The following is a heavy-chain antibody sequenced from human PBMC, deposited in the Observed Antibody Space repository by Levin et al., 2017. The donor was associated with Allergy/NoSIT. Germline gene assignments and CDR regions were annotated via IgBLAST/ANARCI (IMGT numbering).Heavy chain of an antibody. J-gene: IGHJ4*02. CDR3: TRGFGRELLVPFDF. CDR2: IYPDGTT. Sequence: PGGSLRLSCAPSGFTVSNNYMSWVRQAPGKGLEWVSVIYPDGTTYYADSVQGRFTISRVNSRNSVSLQMNRLRVEDTAVYYCTRGFGRELLVPFDFWGQGTLVTVSS. D-gene: IGHD1-26*01. V-gene: IGHV3-66*01. CDR1: GFTVSNNY.